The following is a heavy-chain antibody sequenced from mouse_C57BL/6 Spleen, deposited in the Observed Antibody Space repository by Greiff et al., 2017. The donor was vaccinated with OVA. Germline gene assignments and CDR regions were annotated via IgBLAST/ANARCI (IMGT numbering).Heavy chain of an antibody. J-gene: IGHJ4*01. CDR2: ISDGGSYT. D-gene: IGHD2-1*01. CDR1: GFTFSSYA. CDR3: ARDYGNYVNAMDY. V-gene: IGHV5-4*01. Sequence: EVKLVESGGGLVKPGGSLKLSCAASGFTFSSYAMSWVRQTPEKRLEWVATISDGGSYTYYPDNVKGRFTISRDNAKNNLYLQMSHLKSEDTAMYYCARDYGNYVNAMDYWGQGTSVTVSS.